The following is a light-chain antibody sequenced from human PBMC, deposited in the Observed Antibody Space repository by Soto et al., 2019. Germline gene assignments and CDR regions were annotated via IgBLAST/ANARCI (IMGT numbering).Light chain of an antibody. Sequence: QSALTQPASVSGSPGQSITISCTGTSSDVGSYNLVSWYQQHPGKAPKLMIYEVSKRPSVVSNRFSGSKSGNTASLTISGLQAEDEAYYYCCSYAGSSPYVFGTGTKVTVL. V-gene: IGLV2-23*02. CDR3: CSYAGSSPYV. J-gene: IGLJ1*01. CDR1: SSDVGSYNL. CDR2: EVS.